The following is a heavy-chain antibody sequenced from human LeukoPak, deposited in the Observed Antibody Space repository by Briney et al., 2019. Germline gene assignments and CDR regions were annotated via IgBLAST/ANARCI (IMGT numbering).Heavy chain of an antibody. CDR3: AKGSTSGPGLLGVADGIDY. D-gene: IGHD2-15*01. Sequence: GGSLRLSCAASGFTFSSYAMSWVRQAPGKGLEWVSAISGSGGSTYYADSVKGRFTISRDNSKNTLYLQMNSLRAEDTAVYYCAKGSTSGPGLLGVADGIDYWGQGTLVTVSS. CDR1: GFTFSSYA. J-gene: IGHJ4*02. V-gene: IGHV3-23*01. CDR2: ISGSGGST.